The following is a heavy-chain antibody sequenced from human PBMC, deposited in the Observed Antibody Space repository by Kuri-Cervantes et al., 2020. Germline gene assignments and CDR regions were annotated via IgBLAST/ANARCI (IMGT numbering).Heavy chain of an antibody. CDR1: GGSFSDYS. V-gene: IGHV4-34*01. CDR2: INHSGST. CDR3: ARGSRMDYDFWSGYFLEC. D-gene: IGHD3-3*01. Sequence: GSLRLSCAVYGGSFSDYSWNWIRQPPGKGLEWIGEINHSGSTNYNPSLKSRVTISVDTSKNQFSLKLSSVTAADTAVYYCARGSRMDYDFWSGYFLECWGQGTLVTVSS. J-gene: IGHJ4*02.